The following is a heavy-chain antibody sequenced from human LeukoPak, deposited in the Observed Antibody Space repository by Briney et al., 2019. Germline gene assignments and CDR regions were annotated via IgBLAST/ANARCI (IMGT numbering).Heavy chain of an antibody. CDR3: ARTPGGFLEWLYVYFDY. V-gene: IGHV3-48*04. CDR2: ISSTGSTI. CDR1: GFTFSSYS. J-gene: IGHJ4*02. Sequence: GGSLRLSCAASGFTFSSYSMNWVRQAPGKGLEWVSYISSTGSTICYADSVKGRFTISRDNAKNSLYLQMNSLRAEDTAVYYCARTPGGFLEWLYVYFDYWGQGTLVTVSS. D-gene: IGHD3-3*01.